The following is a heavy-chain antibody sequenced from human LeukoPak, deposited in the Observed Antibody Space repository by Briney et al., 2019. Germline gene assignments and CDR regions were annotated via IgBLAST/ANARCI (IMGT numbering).Heavy chain of an antibody. CDR1: GFTFSSYA. Sequence: GGSLRLSCAASGFTFSSYAMSWVRQAPGKGLEWVSAISGSGVSTYYADSVKGRFTISRDNSKNTVYLHMNSLRAEDTAVYYCAKEAYSNYVYFHRWGQGTLVTVSS. CDR2: ISGSGVST. J-gene: IGHJ1*01. V-gene: IGHV3-23*01. D-gene: IGHD4-11*01. CDR3: AKEAYSNYVYFHR.